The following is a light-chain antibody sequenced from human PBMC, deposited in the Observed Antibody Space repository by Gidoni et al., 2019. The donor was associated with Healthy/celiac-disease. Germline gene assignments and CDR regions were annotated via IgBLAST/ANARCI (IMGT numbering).Light chain of an antibody. CDR1: ISNIGAGYD. CDR3: QSYDSSLSGSRV. J-gene: IGLJ2*01. V-gene: IGLV1-40*01. CDR2: GNS. Sequence: QSVLTQPPSVSRSPGQRVTISCTGSISNIGAGYDVHWYQQLPGTAPKLHIYGNSNRPSGLPDRFSGSKSGTAASLAITGLQAEDEADYYCQSYDSSLSGSRVFGGGTKLTVL.